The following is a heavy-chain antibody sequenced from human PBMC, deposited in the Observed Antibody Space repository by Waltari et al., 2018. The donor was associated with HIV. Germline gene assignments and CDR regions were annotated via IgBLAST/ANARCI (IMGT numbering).Heavy chain of an antibody. CDR1: GLTVSSTF. V-gene: IGHV3-53*02. J-gene: IGHJ4*02. CDR3: ARVRSTMGRFQGFDY. D-gene: IGHD1-26*01. Sequence: EVQLVETGGGLIQPGGSLRLSCAASGLTVSSTFMNWVRQAPGKGLEWVSLIYSGGSTYDADSVKGRFTISRDNSKNTLYLQMNSLRAEDTAVYYCARVRSTMGRFQGFDYWGQGTLVTVSS. CDR2: IYSGGST.